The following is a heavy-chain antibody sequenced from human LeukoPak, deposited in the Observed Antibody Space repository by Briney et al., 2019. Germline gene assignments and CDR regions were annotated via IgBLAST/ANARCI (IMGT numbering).Heavy chain of an antibody. Sequence: GESLKISCKGSGYRFTSNWIGWVRQMPGKGLEWMGIIYPGDSDTRYSPSFQGQVTISADKSISTAYLQWSSLKASDTAMYFCARQKDSSTWYEIFDYWGQGTLVTVSS. J-gene: IGHJ4*02. D-gene: IGHD6-13*01. CDR3: ARQKDSSTWYEIFDY. CDR1: GYRFTSNW. CDR2: IYPGDSDT. V-gene: IGHV5-51*01.